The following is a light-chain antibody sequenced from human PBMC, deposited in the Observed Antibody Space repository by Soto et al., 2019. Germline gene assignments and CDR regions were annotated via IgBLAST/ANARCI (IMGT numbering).Light chain of an antibody. CDR1: QDISNY. CDR3: QQYDNLPIT. J-gene: IGKJ4*01. V-gene: IGKV1-33*01. CDR2: DAS. Sequence: DIQMTQSPSSLSASVGDRVTITCPASQDISNYLNWYQQKPGKAPKLLIYDASNLEKGVPSRFSGSGSETDFTFTISSLQPEDIATYYCQQYDNLPITFGGGTKVELQ.